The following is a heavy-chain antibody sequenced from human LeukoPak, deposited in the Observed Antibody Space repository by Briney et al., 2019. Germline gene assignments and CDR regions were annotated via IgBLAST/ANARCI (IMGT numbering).Heavy chain of an antibody. CDR1: GFTFSIYW. CDR2: INSDGSST. V-gene: IGHV3-74*01. CDR3: AREVHDAFDI. J-gene: IGHJ3*02. Sequence: GGSLGLSCAASGFTFSIYWMHWVRQAPGKGLVWVSRINSDGSSTSYADSVKGRFTISRDNAKNSLYLQMNSLRAEDTAVYYCAREVHDAFDIWGQGTMATVSS.